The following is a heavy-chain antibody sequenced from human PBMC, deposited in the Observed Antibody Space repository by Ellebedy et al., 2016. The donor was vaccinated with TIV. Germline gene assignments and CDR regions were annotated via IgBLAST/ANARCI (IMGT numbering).Heavy chain of an antibody. CDR1: GFIISGYW. CDR3: VTWGQSYGR. V-gene: IGHV3-7*03. CDR2: IKPDGSEE. D-gene: IGHD3-16*01. J-gene: IGHJ4*02. Sequence: GESLKISCAASGFIISGYWMSWVRQAPGKGLEWVAHIKPDGSEEYYVDSVKGRFPISRDNAKRSLFLQMNNLRVDDTAVYYCVTWGQSYGRWGQGRLVTISS.